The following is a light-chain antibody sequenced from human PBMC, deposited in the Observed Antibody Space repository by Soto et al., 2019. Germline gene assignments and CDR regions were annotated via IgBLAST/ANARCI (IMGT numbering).Light chain of an antibody. CDR2: DAS. Sequence: EVVLTQSPATLSVSPGDRATLSCRASQYIGSAVAWYHQRSGQAPRLLIFDASIRVPTTPARFSGSVSGTEFTLTISSLESEDFAVYYCHQYGSSPWTFGQGTKVDIK. J-gene: IGKJ1*01. CDR3: HQYGSSPWT. CDR1: QYIGSA. V-gene: IGKV3-15*01.